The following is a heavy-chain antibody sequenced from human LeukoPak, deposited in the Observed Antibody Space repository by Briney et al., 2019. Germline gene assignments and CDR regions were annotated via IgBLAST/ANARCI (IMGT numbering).Heavy chain of an antibody. V-gene: IGHV3-33*01. CDR1: GFTFSSYV. CDR2: IWYDGSNK. Sequence: GRSLRLSCAASGFTFSSYVMHWVRQAPGKGLEWVAGIWYDGSNKYYADSVKGRFTISRDNSKNTLYLQMNSLRAEDTAVYYCARDVSRGYLRPLDVCGQGTTVTVSS. D-gene: IGHD5-18*01. J-gene: IGHJ6*02. CDR3: ARDVSRGYLRPLDV.